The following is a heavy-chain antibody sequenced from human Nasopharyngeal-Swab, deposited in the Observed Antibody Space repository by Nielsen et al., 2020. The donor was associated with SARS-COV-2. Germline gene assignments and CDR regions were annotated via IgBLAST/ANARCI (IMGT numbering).Heavy chain of an antibody. V-gene: IGHV5-51*01. CDR2: IYPADSDS. Sequence: GESLKISCKGSGYIFTSYWIGWVRQMPGKGLEWMGIIYPADSDSRYSLSFQGQVSISVDKSISTAYLQWNTLKASDTAIYYCVRRAFSASYCYFDYWGPGTWVTVSS. CDR1: GYIFTSYW. D-gene: IGHD1-26*01. J-gene: IGHJ4*02. CDR3: VRRAFSASYCYFDY.